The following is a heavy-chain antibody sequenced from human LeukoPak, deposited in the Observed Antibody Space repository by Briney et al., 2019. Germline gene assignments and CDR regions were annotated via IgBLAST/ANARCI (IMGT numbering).Heavy chain of an antibody. J-gene: IGHJ4*02. V-gene: IGHV3-20*04. CDR3: AREEEGHFVY. CDR1: GFSFDEYD. Sequence: GGSLRLSCAASGFSFDEYDMSWVRQAPGKGLEWVSYINWSGGSTGYADSVKGRFTISRDNAKNSLYLQMSSLRAEDTALYYCAREEEGHFVYWGQGTLVTVSS. CDR2: INWSGGST.